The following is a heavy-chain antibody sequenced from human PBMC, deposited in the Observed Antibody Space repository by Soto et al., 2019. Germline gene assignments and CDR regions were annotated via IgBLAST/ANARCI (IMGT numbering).Heavy chain of an antibody. CDR2: VSIGGST. CDR1: GFTFSSYA. J-gene: IGHJ4*02. V-gene: IGHV3-23*01. Sequence: PGGSLRLSCAASGFTFSSYAMGWVRQGPGKGLEWVAVVSIGGSTHYADSVRGRFTISRDNSKNTLSLQMNSLTAEDTAGYFCAKRRGAGGHFDYWGQGALVTVSS. D-gene: IGHD2-15*01. CDR3: AKRRGAGGHFDY.